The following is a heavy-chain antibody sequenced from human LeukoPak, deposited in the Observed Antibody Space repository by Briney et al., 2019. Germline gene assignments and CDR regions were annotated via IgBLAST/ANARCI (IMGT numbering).Heavy chain of an antibody. CDR2: ISGSGGSP. CDR1: GFTFTSYA. J-gene: IGHJ3*02. V-gene: IGHV3-23*01. CDR3: AKVRLVTMDAFDI. Sequence: PGGSLRLSCAASGFTFTSYAMSWVRQAPGKGLEWVSVISGSGGSPYYADSVKGRFSISRDNSKNTLYLQMNSLRAEGTAVYYCAKVRLVTMDAFDIWGQGTMVTVSS. D-gene: IGHD2-21*02.